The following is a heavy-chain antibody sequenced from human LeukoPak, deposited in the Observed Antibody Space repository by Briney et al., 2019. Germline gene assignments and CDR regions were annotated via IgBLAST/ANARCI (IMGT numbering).Heavy chain of an antibody. CDR1: GGTFSSYA. CDR3: ARAKGRYSNYASYYFDY. V-gene: IGHV1-69*05. Sequence: SVRVSCXASGGTFSSYAISWVRQAPGQGLEWMGRIIPIFGTANYAQKFQGRVTITTDEFTSTAYMELSSLRSEDTAVYYCARAKGRYSNYASYYFDYWGQGTLVTVSS. D-gene: IGHD4-11*01. J-gene: IGHJ4*02. CDR2: IIPIFGTA.